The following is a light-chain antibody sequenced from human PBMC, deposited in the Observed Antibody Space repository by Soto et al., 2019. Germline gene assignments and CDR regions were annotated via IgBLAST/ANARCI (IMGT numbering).Light chain of an antibody. Sequence: QSALTQPASVSGSPGQSITISCTGTSSDVGGYNYVSWYQQHPGNAPKLMIYDVSNRPSGVSNCFSGSKSGNTASLTISGLQAEDEADYYCSSYTRSSNVVFGGGTKLTVL. CDR3: SSYTRSSNVV. CDR1: SSDVGGYNY. V-gene: IGLV2-14*01. J-gene: IGLJ2*01. CDR2: DVS.